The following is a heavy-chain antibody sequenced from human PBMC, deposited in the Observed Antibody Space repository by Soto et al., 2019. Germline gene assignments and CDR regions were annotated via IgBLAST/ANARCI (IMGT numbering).Heavy chain of an antibody. D-gene: IGHD4-17*01. CDR1: GGTFSRYA. CDR2: IIPIFGTA. J-gene: IGHJ6*02. CDR3: ASPPTTGNYYYYGMDV. Sequence: QVQLVQSGDEVKKPGSSVKDSCKASGGTFSRYAISWMRQAPGQKLEWMGGIIPIFGTANYAQKFQGRVTITADESTSTAYMELSSLRSEDTAVYYCASPPTTGNYYYYGMDVWGQGTTVTVSS. V-gene: IGHV1-69*12.